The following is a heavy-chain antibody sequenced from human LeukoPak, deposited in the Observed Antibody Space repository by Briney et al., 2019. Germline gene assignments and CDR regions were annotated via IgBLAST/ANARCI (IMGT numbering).Heavy chain of an antibody. D-gene: IGHD4-17*01. CDR3: ARDYGDPVGFDP. CDR2: INPNSGGT. Sequence: ASVKVSCKASGYTFTGYYMHWVRQAPGQGLEWMGWINPNSGGTNYAQKFQGRVTMTRDTSISTAYMELSRLRSDDTAVDYCARDYGDPVGFDPWGQGTLVTVSS. CDR1: GYTFTGYY. J-gene: IGHJ5*02. V-gene: IGHV1-2*02.